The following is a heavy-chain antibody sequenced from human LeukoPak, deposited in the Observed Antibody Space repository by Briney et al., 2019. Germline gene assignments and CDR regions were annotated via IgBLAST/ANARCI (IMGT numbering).Heavy chain of an antibody. J-gene: IGHJ4*02. D-gene: IGHD2-8*01. Sequence: GRSLRLSCTASGFTFSTYAMSWVRQAPGKGLEWVSAISGSGASTYYADSVKGRFTISRDNSKNTLYLQMNSLRAEDTAIYYCAKEKGSTDGVFDYWGQGILVTVSS. CDR3: AKEKGSTDGVFDY. CDR1: GFTFSTYA. V-gene: IGHV3-23*01. CDR2: ISGSGAST.